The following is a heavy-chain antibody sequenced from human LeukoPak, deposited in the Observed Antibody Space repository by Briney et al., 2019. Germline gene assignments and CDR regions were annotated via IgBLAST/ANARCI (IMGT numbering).Heavy chain of an antibody. CDR3: ARDDMWSGSGRADY. D-gene: IGHD6-19*01. J-gene: IGHJ4*02. CDR1: GFTVSCNY. V-gene: IGHV3-53*01. Sequence: GGSLRLSCAASGFTVSCNYMSWVRQAPGKWLEWVSVIYSGGSTYYADSVKGRFTISRDNSKNTLYLQMNSLRAEDTAVYYCARDDMWSGSGRADYWGQGTLVTVSS. CDR2: IYSGGST.